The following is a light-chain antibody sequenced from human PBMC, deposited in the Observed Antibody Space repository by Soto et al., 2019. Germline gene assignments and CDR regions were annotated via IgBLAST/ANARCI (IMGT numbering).Light chain of an antibody. V-gene: IGLV2-14*03. CDR3: TSFTTSNTFV. Sequence: QSALAQPASVSGSPGQSITISCTGTSNDVGHFNYVSWFQQHPGKAPKLLIFDVSNWHSGVSDRFSGSKSGNTASLTISGLQPEDEADYYCTSFTTSNTFVFGSGTKLTVL. CDR2: DVS. CDR1: SNDVGHFNY. J-gene: IGLJ1*01.